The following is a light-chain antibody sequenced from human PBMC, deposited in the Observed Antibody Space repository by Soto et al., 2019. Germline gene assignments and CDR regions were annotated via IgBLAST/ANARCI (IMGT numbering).Light chain of an antibody. Sequence: EIVMTQSPATLSVSPGERATLSCRASQSVSSNLAWYQQKPGQAPRLLIYGASTRATGIPARFSGRGSGTEFTLTISSRQSEDFAVYYCQQYNNWPPGTFGQGTKVEIK. J-gene: IGKJ1*01. CDR1: QSVSSN. CDR2: GAS. CDR3: QQYNNWPPGT. V-gene: IGKV3-15*01.